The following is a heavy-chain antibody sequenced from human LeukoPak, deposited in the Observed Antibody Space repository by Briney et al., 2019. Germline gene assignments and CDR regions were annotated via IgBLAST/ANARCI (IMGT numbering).Heavy chain of an antibody. Sequence: SETLSLTCTVSGGSVSSGSYYRSWIRQPPGKGLEWIGYIYYSGSTNYNPSLKSRVTISVDTSKNQFSLKLSSVTAADTAVYYCAQTQDIVVVVAAIRGAFDIWGQGTMVTVSS. J-gene: IGHJ3*02. CDR3: AQTQDIVVVVAAIRGAFDI. CDR2: IYYSGST. D-gene: IGHD2-15*01. V-gene: IGHV4-61*01. CDR1: GGSVSSGSYY.